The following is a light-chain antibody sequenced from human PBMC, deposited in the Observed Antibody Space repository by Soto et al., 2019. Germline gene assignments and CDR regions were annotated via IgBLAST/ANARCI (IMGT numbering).Light chain of an antibody. Sequence: QSALTQPASVSGSPGQSITISCTGTSSDVGGYNYVSWYQQLPGTAPKLLIYGNSNRPSGVPDRFSGSKSGTSASLAITGLQAEDEADYYCQSYDSSLSASVFGGGTKLTVL. CDR3: QSYDSSLSASV. J-gene: IGLJ2*01. CDR1: SSDVGGYNY. V-gene: IGLV1-40*01. CDR2: GNS.